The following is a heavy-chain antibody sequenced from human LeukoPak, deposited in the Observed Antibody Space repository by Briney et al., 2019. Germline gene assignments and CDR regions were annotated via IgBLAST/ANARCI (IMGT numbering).Heavy chain of an antibody. CDR3: ARDPPMIKGIAVAGTGGDY. D-gene: IGHD6-19*01. CDR2: IYYSGST. Sequence: SETLSLTCTVSGGSLSSSSYYWGWIRQPPGKGLEWIGSIYYSGSTYYNPSLKSRVTISVDTSKNQFSLKLSSVTAADTAVYYCARDPPMIKGIAVAGTGGDYWGQGTLVTVSS. J-gene: IGHJ4*02. V-gene: IGHV4-39*02. CDR1: GGSLSSSSYY.